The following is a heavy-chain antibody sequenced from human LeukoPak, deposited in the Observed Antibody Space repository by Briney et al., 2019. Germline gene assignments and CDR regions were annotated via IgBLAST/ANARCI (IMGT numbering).Heavy chain of an antibody. J-gene: IGHJ6*02. Sequence: GGSLRLSCAASGFTVSSNYMSWVRQAPGKGLEWVSVIYSGGSTYYADSVKGRFTISRDNAKNSLYLQMNSLRAEDTAVYYCARVSTTVTTNHYYYYGMDVWGQGTTVTVSS. CDR2: IYSGGST. CDR1: GFTVSSNY. V-gene: IGHV3-53*01. D-gene: IGHD4-17*01. CDR3: ARVSTTVTTNHYYYYGMDV.